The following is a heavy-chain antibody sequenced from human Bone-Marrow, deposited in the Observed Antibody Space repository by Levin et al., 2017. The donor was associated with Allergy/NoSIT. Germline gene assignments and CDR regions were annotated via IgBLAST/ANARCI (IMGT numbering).Heavy chain of an antibody. D-gene: IGHD1-26*01. CDR1: GFTFSSYE. Sequence: PGGSLRLSCAASGFTFSSYEMNWVRQAPGKGLEWVSYISSSGSTIYYADSVKGRFTISRDNAKNSLYLQMNSLRAEDTAVYYCAREVPKVLPFLNSGSYQYYFDYWGQGTLVTVSS. J-gene: IGHJ4*02. CDR3: AREVPKVLPFLNSGSYQYYFDY. CDR2: ISSSGSTI. V-gene: IGHV3-48*03.